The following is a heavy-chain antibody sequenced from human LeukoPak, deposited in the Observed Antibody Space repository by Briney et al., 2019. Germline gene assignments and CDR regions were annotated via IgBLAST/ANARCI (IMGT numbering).Heavy chain of an antibody. J-gene: IGHJ4*02. CDR1: GGTFSSYA. CDR2: IIPILGIA. D-gene: IGHD3-22*01. V-gene: IGHV1-69*04. CDR3: AREADSSGQNYFDY. Sequence: ASAKVSCKASGGTFSSYAISWVRQAPGQGLEWMGRIIPILGIANYAQKFQGRVTITADKSTSTAYMELSSLRSEDMAVYHCAREADSSGQNYFDYWGQGTLVTVSS.